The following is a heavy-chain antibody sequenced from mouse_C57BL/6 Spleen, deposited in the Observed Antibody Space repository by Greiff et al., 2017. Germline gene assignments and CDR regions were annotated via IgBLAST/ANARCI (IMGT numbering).Heavy chain of an antibody. D-gene: IGHD3-1*01. CDR2: IYPGSGNT. V-gene: IGHV1-76*01. J-gene: IGHJ2*01. CDR3: EREKTGTRFDY. Sequence: QVQLQQSGAELVRPGASVKLSCKASGYTFTDYYINWVKQRPGQGLEWIARIYPGSGNTYYNEKFKGKATMTEEKSSSTAFMQLSSLTAEASAVYCCEREKTGTRFDYWGQGTTLTVSS. CDR1: GYTFTDYY.